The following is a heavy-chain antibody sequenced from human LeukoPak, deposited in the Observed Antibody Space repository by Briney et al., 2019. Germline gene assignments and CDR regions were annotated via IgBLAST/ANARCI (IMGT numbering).Heavy chain of an antibody. CDR1: GGTFSSYA. CDR2: IIPIFGTA. D-gene: IGHD1-26*01. CDR3: ARDGGSFSYNMDV. V-gene: IGHV1-69*13. Sequence: SVKVSCKASGGTFSSYAISWVRQAPGQGLEWMGGIIPIFGTANYAQKFQGRVTITADESTSTAYMELSSLRSEDTAVYFCARDGGSFSYNMDVWGQGTTVTVSS. J-gene: IGHJ6*02.